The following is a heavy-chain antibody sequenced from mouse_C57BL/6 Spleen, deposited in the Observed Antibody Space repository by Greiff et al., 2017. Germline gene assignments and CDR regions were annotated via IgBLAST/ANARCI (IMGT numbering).Heavy chain of an antibody. CDR3: ARRNYEYDWYFDV. J-gene: IGHJ1*03. V-gene: IGHV1-52*01. D-gene: IGHD2-4*01. CDR1: GYTFTSYW. Sequence: QVQLQQPGAELVRPGSSVKLSCKASGYTFTSYWMHWVKQRPIQGLEWIGNIDPSDSETHYNQKFKDKATLTVDKSSSTAYMQLSSLTSEDSAVYYCARRNYEYDWYFDVWGTGTTVTVSS. CDR2: IDPSDSET.